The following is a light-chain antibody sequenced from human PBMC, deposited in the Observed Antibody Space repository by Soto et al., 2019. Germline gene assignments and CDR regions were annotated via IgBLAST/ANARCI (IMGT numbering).Light chain of an antibody. CDR2: DAS. V-gene: IGKV3-11*01. CDR1: QTVSTF. CDR3: QQFYTWPQT. J-gene: IGKJ1*01. Sequence: EIVLTQSPATLSLSPGERATLSCRASQTVSTFLAWYQQKPGQVPRLLIYDASNRATGIPARFSGSGSGTDFTLTISSLQSEDFAVYFCQQFYTWPQTFGHGTRVEI.